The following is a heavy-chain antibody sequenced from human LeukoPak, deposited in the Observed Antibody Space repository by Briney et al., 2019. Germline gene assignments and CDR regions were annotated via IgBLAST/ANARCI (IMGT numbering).Heavy chain of an antibody. CDR2: ISYDGSNK. Sequence: PGRSLRLSCAASGFILSDYNMHWVRQAPGKGLEGVAVISYDGSNKYYADSVKGRFTISRDNSKNTLYLQMNSLRAEDTAVYYCARDQTGFCSGSSCLGSTFDYWGQGTLVTVSS. CDR1: GFILSDYN. J-gene: IGHJ4*02. V-gene: IGHV3-30*04. CDR3: ARDQTGFCSGSSCLGSTFDY. D-gene: IGHD2-15*01.